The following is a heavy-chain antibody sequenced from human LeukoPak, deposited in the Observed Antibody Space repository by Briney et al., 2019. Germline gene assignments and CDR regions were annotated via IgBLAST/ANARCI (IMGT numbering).Heavy chain of an antibody. CDR1: GFIFSSYA. V-gene: IGHV3-7*01. CDR3: AKLLGTATTYDS. CDR2: INPDGSQK. Sequence: GGSLGLSCAASGFIFSSYAMSWVRQAPGKGLEWVASINPDGSQKLYVDSVKGRFTISRDNTKGSLYLQMNSLGAEDTAMYYCAKLLGTATTYDSWGQGTRVTVSS. D-gene: IGHD5-24*01. J-gene: IGHJ4*02.